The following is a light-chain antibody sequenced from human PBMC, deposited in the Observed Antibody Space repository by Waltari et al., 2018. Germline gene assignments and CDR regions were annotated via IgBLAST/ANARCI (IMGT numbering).Light chain of an antibody. J-gene: IGLJ3*02. CDR1: SRDVGSYTL. CDR2: EGS. V-gene: IGLV2-23*01. Sequence: QSALTQPASVSGSPGQSITIFCTGTSRDVGSYTLVSWYQQYPGKAPKLMIYEGSKRPSGVSNRFSGSKSGNTASLTISGLQADDEADYYCCSYAGSTSWVFGGGTKVTVL. CDR3: CSYAGSTSWV.